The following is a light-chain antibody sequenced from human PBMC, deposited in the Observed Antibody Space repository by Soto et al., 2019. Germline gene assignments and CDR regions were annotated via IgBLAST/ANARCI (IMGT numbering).Light chain of an antibody. Sequence: EIVLTQSPATLSLSPGERATLSCRASQSVSSYLAWYQQKPGQAPRLLIYDASNRATGIPARFSGSGSGTDFTLTISSLEPEDFAVYYCQQQGTFGQGTKV. V-gene: IGKV3-11*01. CDR2: DAS. J-gene: IGKJ1*01. CDR1: QSVSSY. CDR3: QQQGT.